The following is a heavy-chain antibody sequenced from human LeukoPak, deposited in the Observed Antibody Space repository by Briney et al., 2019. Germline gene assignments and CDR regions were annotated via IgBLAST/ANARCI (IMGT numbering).Heavy chain of an antibody. J-gene: IGHJ4*02. Sequence: GGSLRLSCAASGFTFSNYWMHWVRQAPGKGLVWVSRISPDGSSTSYGDSVKGRFTISRDNAKNTVYLQMNSLRAEDTAVYYCIRSRSGSYGYFDYWGQGTLVTVSS. CDR3: IRSRSGSYGYFDY. CDR1: GFTFSNYW. CDR2: ISPDGSST. D-gene: IGHD3-10*01. V-gene: IGHV3-74*01.